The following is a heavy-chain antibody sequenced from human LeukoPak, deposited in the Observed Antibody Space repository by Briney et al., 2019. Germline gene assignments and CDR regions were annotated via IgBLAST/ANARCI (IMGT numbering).Heavy chain of an antibody. CDR1: GGSISSYY. CDR3: ARGSGSYWAMTNYFDY. J-gene: IGHJ4*02. D-gene: IGHD1-26*01. V-gene: IGHV4-59*01. CDR2: IYYSGST. Sequence: SETLSLTCTVSGGSISSYYWSWIRQPPGKGLEWIGYIYYSGSTNYNPSLKSRVTISVDTSKNQFSLKLSSVTAADTAVYYCARGSGSYWAMTNYFDYWGQGTLVTVSS.